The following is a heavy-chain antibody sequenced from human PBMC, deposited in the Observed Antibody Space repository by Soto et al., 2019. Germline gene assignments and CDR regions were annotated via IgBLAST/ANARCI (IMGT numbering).Heavy chain of an antibody. V-gene: IGHV1-3*01. CDR1: GYTFTSYA. J-gene: IGHJ4*02. Sequence: ASVKVSCKASGYTFTSYAMHWVRQAPGQRLEWMGWINAGNGNTKYSQKFQGRVTITRDTSGSTAYMELSSLRSEYTAVYYCARGPVHLGRQDFDYWGQGTLVTVSS. CDR2: INAGNGNT. D-gene: IGHD1-1*01. CDR3: ARGPVHLGRQDFDY.